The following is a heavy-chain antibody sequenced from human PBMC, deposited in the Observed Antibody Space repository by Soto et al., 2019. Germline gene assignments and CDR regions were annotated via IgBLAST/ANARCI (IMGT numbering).Heavy chain of an antibody. CDR1: GFSFSLYA. Sequence: QLQLVESGGGVVQPGRSLRLSCAASGFSFSLYAIHWVRQAPGKGLEWVAFISYEGSSQYYADSLKGRFTISRDNSKNTVYLQMNSLRAEDTSVYSCARALTAAGTDIYYHGLDVWGQGTTVTVSS. CDR2: ISYEGSSQ. CDR3: ARALTAAGTDIYYHGLDV. V-gene: IGHV3-30-3*01. D-gene: IGHD6-13*01. J-gene: IGHJ6*02.